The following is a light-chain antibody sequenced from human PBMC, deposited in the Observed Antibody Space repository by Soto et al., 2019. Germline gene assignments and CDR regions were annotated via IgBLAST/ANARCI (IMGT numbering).Light chain of an antibody. CDR1: SPDIGSYNY. Sequence: QSALTQPASLSGSPGQSITISCTGTSPDIGSYNYVSWYQQHPGKAPKLMIFDVSYRPSGISDRFSGSKSGNTASLTISGLQPEDEADYYCSSYGASSTFFGGGTKLTVL. J-gene: IGLJ2*01. CDR3: SSYGASSTF. V-gene: IGLV2-14*03. CDR2: DVS.